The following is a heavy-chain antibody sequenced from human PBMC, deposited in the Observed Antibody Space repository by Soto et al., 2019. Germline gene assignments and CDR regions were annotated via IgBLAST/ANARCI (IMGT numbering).Heavy chain of an antibody. J-gene: IGHJ4*02. D-gene: IGHD6-6*01. CDR3: ARVGGLAARTFDY. V-gene: IGHV4-59*01. CDR2: IYYSGST. CDR1: GGSISDFY. Sequence: SETLSLTCTVSGGSISDFYWSWIRQPPGKGLEWIGYIYYSGSTNYNPSLKSRVTISVDTSKNQFSLNLRSMSPEDTAVYYCARVGGLAARTFDYWGPGTLVTVSS.